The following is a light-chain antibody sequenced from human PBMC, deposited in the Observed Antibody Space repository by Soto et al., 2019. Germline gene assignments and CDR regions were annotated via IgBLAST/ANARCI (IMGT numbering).Light chain of an antibody. J-gene: IGLJ2*01. CDR2: KDS. CDR3: QSADSSGTYRHVV. CDR1: ALSKQY. Sequence: SYELTQPPSVSVSPGQTARITCSGDALSKQYAYWYQQKPGQARVLVIYKDSERPSGIPERFSGSSSGTTVTLTISGVQAEDEAAYYCQSADSSGTYRHVVFGGGTKLTVL. V-gene: IGLV3-25*03.